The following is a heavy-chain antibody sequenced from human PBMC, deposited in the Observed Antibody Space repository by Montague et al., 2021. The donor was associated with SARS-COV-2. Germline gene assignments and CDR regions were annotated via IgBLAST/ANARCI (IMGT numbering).Heavy chain of an antibody. CDR3: ARALFSRRGVYITTYYYSYYMDA. CDR2: VNHSGVT. CDR1: GGSLSGAY. D-gene: IGHD3-10*01. J-gene: IGHJ6*03. V-gene: IGHV4-34*01. Sequence: SETLSLTCAVYGGSLSGAYWSWIRQSPGKGLELIGEVNHSGVTNYNPSLKSRVAISVDTSKNQISLKSNSVTAADTAVYYCARALFSRRGVYITTYYYSYYMDAWGTGTTVTVSS.